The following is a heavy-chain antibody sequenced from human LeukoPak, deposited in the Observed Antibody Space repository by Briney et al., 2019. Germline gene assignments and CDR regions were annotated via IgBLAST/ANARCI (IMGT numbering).Heavy chain of an antibody. Sequence: SVKVSCKASGGTFSSYAISWVRQAPGQGLEWMGRIIPIFGAANYAQKFQGRVTITTDESTSTAYMELSSLRSEDTAVYYCARGTSGTTSLLYWGQGTLVTVSS. CDR2: IIPIFGAA. CDR3: ARGTSGTTSLLY. V-gene: IGHV1-69*05. D-gene: IGHD1-7*01. J-gene: IGHJ4*02. CDR1: GGTFSSYA.